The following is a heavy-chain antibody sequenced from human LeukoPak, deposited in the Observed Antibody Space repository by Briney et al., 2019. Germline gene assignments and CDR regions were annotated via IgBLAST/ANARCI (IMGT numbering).Heavy chain of an antibody. D-gene: IGHD6-19*01. CDR1: GFKFSDHY. CDR3: AKDIRSSGWSKYSDY. CDR2: SRNKASSYTT. J-gene: IGHJ4*02. Sequence: GGSQRLSCAASGFKFSDHYIDWVRQAPGKGLEWVGRSRNKASSYTTEYAASVEGRFTISRDVSESSLYLQMNSLRAEDTAVYYCAKDIRSSGWSKYSDYWGQGTLVTVSS. V-gene: IGHV3-72*01.